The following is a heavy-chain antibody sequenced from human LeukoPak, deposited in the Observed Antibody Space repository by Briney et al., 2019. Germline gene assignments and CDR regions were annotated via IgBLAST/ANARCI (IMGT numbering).Heavy chain of an antibody. CDR2: ISSNGGST. CDR3: ARGGYYDSSGSSAY. Sequence: PGGSLRLSCAASGFTFSSYAMHWVRPAPGKGLEYVSAISSNGGSTYYANSVKGKFTISRDNSKNTLYLQMGSLRAEDMAVYYCARGGYYDSSGSSAYWGQGTLVTVSS. V-gene: IGHV3-64*01. J-gene: IGHJ4*02. D-gene: IGHD3-22*01. CDR1: GFTFSSYA.